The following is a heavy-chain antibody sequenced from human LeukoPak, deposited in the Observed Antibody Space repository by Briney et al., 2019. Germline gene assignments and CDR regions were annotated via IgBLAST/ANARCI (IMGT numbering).Heavy chain of an antibody. Sequence: GGSLRLSCAASGFTFSSYWMHWVRQVPGKGLMWVSRIDTGGSGTRYADSVKGRFTISRDNAKNTVYLQMNSLRAEDTAVYYCAKDLGGGGSQGDYWGQGTLVTVSS. CDR1: GFTFSSYW. V-gene: IGHV3-74*01. CDR3: AKDLGGGGSQGDY. J-gene: IGHJ4*02. CDR2: IDTGGSGT. D-gene: IGHD3-16*01.